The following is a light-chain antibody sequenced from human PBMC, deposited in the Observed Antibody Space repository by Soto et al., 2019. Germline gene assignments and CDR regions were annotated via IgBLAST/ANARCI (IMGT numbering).Light chain of an antibody. J-gene: IGLJ3*02. V-gene: IGLV1-40*01. CDR1: NSNIGADYG. Sequence: QSVLTQPPSVSGAPGHRVTISCTGTNSNIGADYGVQWYQQFPGTAPKLLIYGNNNRPSGVSDRFSGSKSATSASLAITGLQPGDEADYYCQSYDSNLVGLVFGAGTKVTVL. CDR2: GNN. CDR3: QSYDSNLVGLV.